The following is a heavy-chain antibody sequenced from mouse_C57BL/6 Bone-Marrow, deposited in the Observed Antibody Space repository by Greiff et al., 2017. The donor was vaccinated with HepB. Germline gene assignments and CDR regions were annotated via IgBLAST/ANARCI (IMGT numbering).Heavy chain of an antibody. CDR1: GYSITSGYD. Sequence: DVKLQESGPGMVKPSQSLSLTCTVTGYSITSGYDWHWIRHFPGNKLEWMGYISYSGSTNYNPSLKSRISITHDTSKNHFFLKLNSVTTEDTATYYCARGYSNYEYFDVWGTGTTVTVSS. D-gene: IGHD2-5*01. CDR3: ARGYSNYEYFDV. CDR2: ISYSGST. V-gene: IGHV3-1*01. J-gene: IGHJ1*03.